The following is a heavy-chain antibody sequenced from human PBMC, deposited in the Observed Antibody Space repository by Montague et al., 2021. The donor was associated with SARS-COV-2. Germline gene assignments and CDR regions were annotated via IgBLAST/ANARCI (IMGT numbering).Heavy chain of an antibody. CDR1: GGSFSGYN. D-gene: IGHD2-2*01. CDR3: ARGGEGISDIVVVPPALYYYYYMDL. V-gene: IGHV4-34*01. Sequence: SETLSLTCAVYGGSFSGYNWCWIRKRPGKGQERIGEINHSGSTNYNPTPKRRVTITVYMSTNQFSLKLSSVTAADTAVYYCARGGEGISDIVVVPPALYYYYYMDLWGKGTTVTVSS. CDR2: INHSGST. J-gene: IGHJ6*03.